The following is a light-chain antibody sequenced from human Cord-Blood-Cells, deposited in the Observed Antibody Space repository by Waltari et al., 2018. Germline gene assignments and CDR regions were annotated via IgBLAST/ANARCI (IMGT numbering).Light chain of an antibody. CDR1: QSVSSY. J-gene: IGKJ4*01. CDR3: QQRSNWLT. V-gene: IGKV3-11*01. CDR2: DAS. Sequence: IVLTQSPATLSSPPGESATLSCRASQSVSSYLAWYQQKPGQAPRLLIYDASHRATGIPARFSGSGSGTDFTLTISSLEPEDFAVYYCQQRSNWLTFGGGTKVEIK.